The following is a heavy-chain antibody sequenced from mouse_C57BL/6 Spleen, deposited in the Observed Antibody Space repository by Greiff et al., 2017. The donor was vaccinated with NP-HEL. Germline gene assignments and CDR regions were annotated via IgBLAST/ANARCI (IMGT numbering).Heavy chain of an antibody. D-gene: IGHD2-1*01. J-gene: IGHJ1*03. CDR2: INYDGSST. V-gene: IGHV5-16*01. CDR3: ARERNLLKYFDV. CDR1: GFTFSDYY. Sequence: EVQRVESEGGLVQPGSSMKLSCTASGFTFSDYYMAWVRQVPEKGLEWVANINYDGSSTYYLDSLKSRFIISRDNAKNILYLQMSSLKSEDTATYYCARERNLLKYFDVWGTGTTVTVSS.